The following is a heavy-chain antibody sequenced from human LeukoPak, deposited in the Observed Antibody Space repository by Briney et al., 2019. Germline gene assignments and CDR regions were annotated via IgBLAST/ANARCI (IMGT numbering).Heavy chain of an antibody. CDR3: AREGDYDFWSGPTKTNWFDP. J-gene: IGHJ5*02. CDR2: ISSSSSYI. D-gene: IGHD3-3*01. CDR1: GFTFSSYA. V-gene: IGHV3-21*01. Sequence: GGSLRLSCAASGFTFSSYAMSWVRQAPGKGLEWVSSISSSSSYIYYADSVKGRFTISRDNAKNSLYLQMNSLRAEDTAVYYCAREGDYDFWSGPTKTNWFDPWGQGTLVTVSS.